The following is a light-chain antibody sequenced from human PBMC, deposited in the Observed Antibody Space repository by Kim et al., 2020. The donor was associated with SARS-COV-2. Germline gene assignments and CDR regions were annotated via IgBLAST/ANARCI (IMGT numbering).Light chain of an antibody. CDR2: DIS. CDR3: CSYAGSFSWV. CDR1: SSDVGGYNY. Sequence: GQSGTISCTGTSSDVGGYNYVSWYQQRPGKAPKLMIYDISKRPSGVPDRFSGSKSGDTASLTISGIQAEDEADYYCCSYAGSFSWVFGGGTQLTVL. J-gene: IGLJ3*02. V-gene: IGLV2-11*01.